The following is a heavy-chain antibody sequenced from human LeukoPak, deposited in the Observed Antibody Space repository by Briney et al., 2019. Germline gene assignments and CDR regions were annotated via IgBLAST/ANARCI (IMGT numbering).Heavy chain of an antibody. CDR2: ISYDGSNK. CDR3: AKSGGFPPAPFDC. Sequence: GGSLRLSCAASGFTFSSYGMHWVRQAPGRGLEWVSVISYDGSNKYYADSVKGRFTISRDNSKNTLYLQMNSLRAEDTAVYYCAKSGGFPPAPFDCWGQGTLVTVSS. V-gene: IGHV3-30*18. CDR1: GFTFSSYG. D-gene: IGHD3-16*01. J-gene: IGHJ4*02.